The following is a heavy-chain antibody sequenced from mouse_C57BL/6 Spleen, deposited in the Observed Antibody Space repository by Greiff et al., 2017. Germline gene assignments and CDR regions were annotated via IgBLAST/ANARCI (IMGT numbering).Heavy chain of an antibody. CDR2: IGPSASYT. V-gene: IGHV1-69*01. CDR3: ARNPSLLRSYWSFDV. J-gene: IGHJ1*01. Sequence: QVQLQQPGAELVMPGASVKLSCTASGFTFTSYWMHWVKQRPGPGLEWIGEIGPSASYTNYNQKFNGKSTLTVDKSSSTAYMQLISLTSEGSAVYYCARNPSLLRSYWSFDVWGPGTTVTVSS. CDR1: GFTFTSYW. D-gene: IGHD1-2*01.